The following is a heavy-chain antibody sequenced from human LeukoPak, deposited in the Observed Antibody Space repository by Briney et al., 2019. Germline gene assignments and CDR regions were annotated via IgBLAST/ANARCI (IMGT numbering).Heavy chain of an antibody. Sequence: SETLSLTCAVSGGSISSGGHSWSWIRQPPGKGLEWIGYISYSGSTYYNPSLKSRVTISVDTSKNQFSLKLSSVTAADTAVYYCARYSGYGPHYYYYMDVWGKGTTVTISS. D-gene: IGHD5-12*01. CDR1: GGSISSGGHS. CDR3: ARYSGYGPHYYYYMDV. J-gene: IGHJ6*03. V-gene: IGHV4-30-4*07. CDR2: ISYSGST.